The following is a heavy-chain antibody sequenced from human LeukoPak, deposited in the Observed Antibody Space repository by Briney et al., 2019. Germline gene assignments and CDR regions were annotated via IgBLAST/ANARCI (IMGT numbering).Heavy chain of an antibody. J-gene: IGHJ4*02. CDR3: ARRWAVAEAFDY. CDR1: GGSITSSSYY. V-gene: IGHV4-39*01. D-gene: IGHD6-19*01. CDR2: IYYTGGT. Sequence: PSETLSLTCSVSGGSITSSSYYWGWIRQPPEKGLEWIGSIYYTGGTYYSPSLKSRVTISVDTSKNQFSLKLSSVTAADTAVYYCARRWAVAEAFDYWGQGTLVTVSS.